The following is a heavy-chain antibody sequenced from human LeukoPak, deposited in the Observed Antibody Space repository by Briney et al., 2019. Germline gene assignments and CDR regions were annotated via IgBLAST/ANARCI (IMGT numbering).Heavy chain of an antibody. Sequence: SETLSLTCTVSGGSISSYYWSWIRQPPGKGLEWIGYIYYSGSTNCNPSLKSRVTISVDTSKNQFSLKLSSVTAADTAVYYCARLGAPSINYYDDRGYFDLWGRGTLVTVSS. CDR3: ARLGAPSINYYDDRGYFDL. J-gene: IGHJ2*01. CDR1: GGSISSYY. CDR2: IYYSGST. V-gene: IGHV4-59*08. D-gene: IGHD3-22*01.